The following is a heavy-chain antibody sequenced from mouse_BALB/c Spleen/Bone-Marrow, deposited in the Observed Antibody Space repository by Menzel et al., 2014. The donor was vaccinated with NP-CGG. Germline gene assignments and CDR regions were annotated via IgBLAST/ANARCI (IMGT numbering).Heavy chain of an antibody. Sequence: QVQLQQSGPGLVAPSQSLSITCTVSGFSLSRYSIHWVRQPPGEGLEWLGVIWGGGNTDYNSALKSRLSISKDNSKSQVFLKMNGLQTDDTAMYYCARFITTGTMDYWGQGTSVTVSS. D-gene: IGHD1-1*01. CDR2: IWGGGNT. CDR3: ARFITTGTMDY. V-gene: IGHV2-6-4*01. CDR1: GFSLSRYS. J-gene: IGHJ4*01.